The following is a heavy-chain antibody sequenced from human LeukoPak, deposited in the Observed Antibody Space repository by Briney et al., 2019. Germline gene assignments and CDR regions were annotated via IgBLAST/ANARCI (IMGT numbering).Heavy chain of an antibody. CDR1: GFTFSSCA. CDR2: ISSNGGST. V-gene: IGHV3-64D*09. J-gene: IGHJ6*02. Sequence: GGSLRLSCSASGFTFSSCAMHWVRQAPGKGLEYVSAISSNGGSTYYADSVKGRFTISRDNSKNTLYLQMSSLRAEDTAVYYCVKTYYDFWSGYLDGMDVWGQGTTVTVSS. CDR3: VKTYYDFWSGYLDGMDV. D-gene: IGHD3-3*01.